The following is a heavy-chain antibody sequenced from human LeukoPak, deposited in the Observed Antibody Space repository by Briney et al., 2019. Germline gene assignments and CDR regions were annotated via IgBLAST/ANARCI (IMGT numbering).Heavy chain of an antibody. J-gene: IGHJ6*02. Sequence: GGSLRLSCAASGFTFSSFEMNWVRQAPGKGLEWVSYISSSGTTIYYADSVKGRITISRDNAKNSVYLQMNSLRAEDTAVYCCARPSVRGVIYGMDVWGQGTTVTVSS. V-gene: IGHV3-48*03. CDR1: GFTFSSFE. CDR2: ISSSGTTI. D-gene: IGHD3-10*01. CDR3: ARPSVRGVIYGMDV.